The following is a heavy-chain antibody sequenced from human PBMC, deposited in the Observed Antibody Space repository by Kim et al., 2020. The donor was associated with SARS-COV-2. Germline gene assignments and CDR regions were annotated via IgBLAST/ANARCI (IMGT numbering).Heavy chain of an antibody. V-gene: IGHV5-51*01. J-gene: IGHJ4*02. D-gene: IGHD1-26*01. CDR1: GYSFTSYW. CDR3: ARQGREWELLQGGGVSFDY. CDR2: IYPGDSDT. Sequence: GESLKISCKGSGYSFTSYWIGWVRQMPGKGLEWMGIIYPGDSDTRYSPSFQGQVTISADKSISTAYLQWSSLKASDTAMYYCARQGREWELLQGGGVSFDYWGQGTLVTVSS.